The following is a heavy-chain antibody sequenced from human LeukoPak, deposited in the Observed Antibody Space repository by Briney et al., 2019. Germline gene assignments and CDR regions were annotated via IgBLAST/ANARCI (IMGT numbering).Heavy chain of an antibody. CDR3: AKDLHPSIAAAGHYFDY. CDR2: ISGSGGST. J-gene: IGHJ4*02. CDR1: GFTFSSYA. D-gene: IGHD6-13*01. V-gene: IGHV3-23*01. Sequence: PGRSLRLSCAASGFTFSSYAMHWVRQAPGKGLEWVSAISGSGGSTYYADSVKGRFTISRDNSKDTLYLQMNSLRAEDTAVYYCAKDLHPSIAAAGHYFDYWGQGTLVTVSS.